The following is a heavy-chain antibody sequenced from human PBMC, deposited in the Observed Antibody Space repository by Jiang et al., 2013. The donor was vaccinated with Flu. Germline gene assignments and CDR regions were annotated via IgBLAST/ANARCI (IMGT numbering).Heavy chain of an antibody. CDR1: GGSISSSNW. D-gene: IGHD4-17*01. CDR3: ARSKTTVTTSYDNDAFDI. J-gene: IGHJ3*02. Sequence: GPGLVKPSGTLSLTCAVSGGSISSSNWWSWVRQPPGKGLEWIGEIYHSGSTNYNPSLKSRVTISVDKSKNQFSLKLSSVTAADTAVYYCARSKTTVTTSYDNDAFDIWGQGTMVTVSS. V-gene: IGHV4-4*02. CDR2: IYHSGST.